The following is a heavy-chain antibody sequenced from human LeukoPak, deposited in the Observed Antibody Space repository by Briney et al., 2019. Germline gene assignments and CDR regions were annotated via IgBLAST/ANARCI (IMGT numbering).Heavy chain of an antibody. Sequence: SETLSLTCAVSGGSIRSGGYCWSWIRQPPGKGPEWIGYIYHSGSTYYNPSLKSRVTISVDRSKNQFSLKLSSVTAADTAVYYCARDRGAEYCSSTSCYRDNWFDPRGQGTLVTVSS. J-gene: IGHJ5*02. D-gene: IGHD2-2*02. CDR1: GGSIRSGGYC. CDR3: ARDRGAEYCSSTSCYRDNWFDP. CDR2: IYHSGST. V-gene: IGHV4-30-2*01.